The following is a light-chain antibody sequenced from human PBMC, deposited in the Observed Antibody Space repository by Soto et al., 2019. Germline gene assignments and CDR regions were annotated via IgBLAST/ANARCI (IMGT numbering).Light chain of an antibody. J-gene: IGLJ2*01. CDR1: RSDVGGYNY. V-gene: IGLV2-23*01. Sequence: QSVLTQPPSASGSPGQSVTISCTGTRSDVGGYNYVSWYQQYPGKAPKLLIFEGFKRPSGVSNRFSGSKSGSTASLTISGLQTEDEADYYCCSYAGRSTWDVVFGGGTKLTVL. CDR3: CSYAGRSTWDVV. CDR2: EGF.